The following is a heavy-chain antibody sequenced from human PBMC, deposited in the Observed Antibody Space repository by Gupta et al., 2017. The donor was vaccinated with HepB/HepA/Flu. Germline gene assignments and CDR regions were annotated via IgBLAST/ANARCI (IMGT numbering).Heavy chain of an antibody. J-gene: IGHJ4*02. Sequence: QVQLQQWGAGLLKPSETLSLTCAVYGGSFSGYYWSWIRQAPGKGLEWIGEINHSGSTNYNPSLKSRVTISVDTSKNQFSLKLSSVTAADTAVYYCARSSKQLASYYFDYWGQGTLVTVSS. CDR3: ARSSKQLASYYFDY. D-gene: IGHD6-6*01. CDR1: GGSFSGYY. CDR2: INHSGST. V-gene: IGHV4-34*01.